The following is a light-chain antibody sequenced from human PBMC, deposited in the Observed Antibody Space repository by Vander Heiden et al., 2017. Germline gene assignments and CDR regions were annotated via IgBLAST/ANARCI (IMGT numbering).Light chain of an antibody. V-gene: IGKV2-28*01. Sequence: DTVMSQSLLPLPVTPGEPASTSCTSSQSLVHSNGYNYLDWYLQKPGQSPQLLIYWGSNRASGVPDRFSGSGSGTDFTLKISRVEAEDVGVYYCMQALQTSITFGQGTRLEIK. CDR2: WGS. CDR1: QSLVHSNGYNY. CDR3: MQALQTSIT. J-gene: IGKJ5*01.